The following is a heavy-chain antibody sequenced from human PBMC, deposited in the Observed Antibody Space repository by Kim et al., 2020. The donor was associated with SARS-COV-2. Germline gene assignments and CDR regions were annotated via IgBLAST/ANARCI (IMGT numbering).Heavy chain of an antibody. J-gene: IGHJ3*02. CDR3: AREGYYDSSGYYHHDAFDI. D-gene: IGHD3-22*01. CDR1: GGSISSYY. CDR2: IYYSGSI. V-gene: IGHV4-59*01. Sequence: SETLSLTCTVSGGSISSYYWSWIRQPPGKGLEWIGYIYYSGSINYNPSLKSRVTISVDTSKNQFSLKLSSVTAADTAMYYCAREGYYDSSGYYHHDAFDIWGQGTMVTVSS.